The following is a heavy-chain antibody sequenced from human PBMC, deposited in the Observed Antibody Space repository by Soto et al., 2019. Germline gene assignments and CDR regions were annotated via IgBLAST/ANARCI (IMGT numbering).Heavy chain of an antibody. V-gene: IGHV4-34*01. J-gene: IGHJ2*01. CDR3: ARESHDILTGPPWVWYFDL. CDR1: GGSFSGYY. CDR2: INDRGSI. Sequence: QVQLQQWGAGPLRPLETLSLTCGVSGGSFSGYYWAWIRQSPGKGLEWIGEINDRGSINYNPSLKSRVSISVDTSKNHCSLNLRALTAADTAVYYCARESHDILTGPPWVWYFDLWGRGTLVTVSS. D-gene: IGHD3-9*01.